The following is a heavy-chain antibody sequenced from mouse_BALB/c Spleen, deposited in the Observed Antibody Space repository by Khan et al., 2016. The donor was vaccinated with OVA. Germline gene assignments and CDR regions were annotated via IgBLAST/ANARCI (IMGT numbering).Heavy chain of an antibody. CDR3: AKDPPYYAMDY. V-gene: IGHV2-6-5*01. J-gene: IGHJ4*01. CDR2: IWGGGSK. Sequence: QVQLKESGPGLVAPSQSLSITCTVSGFSLTDYAVSWVRQPPGKGLEWLGVIWGGGSKSYNSALKSRLSISKDNSKSQAFLKMNSLQTDDTAMYYCAKDPPYYAMDYGGQGTSVTVAS. CDR1: GFSLTDYA.